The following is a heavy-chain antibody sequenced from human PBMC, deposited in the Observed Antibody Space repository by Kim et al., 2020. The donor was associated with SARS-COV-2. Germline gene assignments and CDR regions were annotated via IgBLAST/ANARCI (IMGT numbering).Heavy chain of an antibody. Sequence: GESLKISCKGSGYSFTSYWIGWVRQMPGKGLEWMGIIYPGDSDTRYSPSFQGQVTISADKSISTAYLQWSSLKASDTAMYYCARHVGGGLDYYDSSGYSWYYFDYWGQGTLVTVSS. CDR3: ARHVGGGLDYYDSSGYSWYYFDY. CDR2: IYPGDSDT. J-gene: IGHJ4*02. D-gene: IGHD3-22*01. CDR1: GYSFTSYW. V-gene: IGHV5-51*01.